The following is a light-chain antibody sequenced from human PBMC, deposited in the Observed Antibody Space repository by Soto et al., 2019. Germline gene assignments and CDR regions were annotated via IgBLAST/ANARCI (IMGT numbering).Light chain of an antibody. CDR1: SGDVGNFNL. V-gene: IGLV2-23*02. J-gene: IGLJ3*02. Sequence: QSALTQPASVSGSPGQSITISCTGTSGDVGNFNLVAWYQQRPGKAPNVLIYEVSKRPSGVSDRFSGSQSGNTASLTISGLQAEDEADYYCSAYVGGSIYVVFGGGTKLTVL. CDR2: EVS. CDR3: SAYVGGSIYVV.